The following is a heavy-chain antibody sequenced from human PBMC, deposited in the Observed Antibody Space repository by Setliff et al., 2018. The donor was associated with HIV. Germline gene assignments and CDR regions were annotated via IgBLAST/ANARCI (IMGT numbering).Heavy chain of an antibody. J-gene: IGHJ6*03. CDR1: GGSLTGYF. Sequence: SETLSLTCAVYGGSLTGYFWTWIRQSPGKGLEWVGQVNRDGGAHYNPSLRSRVTISVDTSKNQLSLRLTSVTAADTAVYYCARGSDCDTTTCGDYYYMDVWGIGTTVTVSS. CDR3: ARGSDCDTTTCGDYYYMDV. CDR2: VNRDGGA. D-gene: IGHD2-2*01. V-gene: IGHV4-34*01.